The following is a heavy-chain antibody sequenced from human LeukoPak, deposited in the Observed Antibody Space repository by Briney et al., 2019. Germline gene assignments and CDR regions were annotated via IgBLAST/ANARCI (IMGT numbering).Heavy chain of an antibody. CDR2: INHSGST. Sequence: PSETLSLTCAVYGGSFSGYYWSWIRQPPGKGLEWIGEINHSGSTNYNPSLKSRVTISVDTSKNQFSLKLSSVTAADTAVYYCARMSTNHYDILTGYYIDTGVGTFDYWGQGTLVTVSS. CDR3: ARMSTNHYDILTGYYIDTGVGTFDY. D-gene: IGHD3-9*01. CDR1: GGSFSGYY. J-gene: IGHJ4*02. V-gene: IGHV4-34*01.